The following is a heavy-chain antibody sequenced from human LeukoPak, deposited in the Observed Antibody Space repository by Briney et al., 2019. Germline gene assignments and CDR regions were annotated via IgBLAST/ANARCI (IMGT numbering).Heavy chain of an antibody. CDR1: GGTFSSYA. CDR3: ARDLGWDSSGYYLPYLIDY. J-gene: IGHJ4*02. V-gene: IGHV1-2*02. CDR2: INPNSGGT. D-gene: IGHD3-22*01. Sequence: GSSVKVSCKASGGTFSSYAISWVRQAPGQGLEWMGWINPNSGGTNYAQKFQGRVTMTRDTSISTAYMELSRLRSDDTAVYYCARDLGWDSSGYYLPYLIDYWGQGTLVTVSS.